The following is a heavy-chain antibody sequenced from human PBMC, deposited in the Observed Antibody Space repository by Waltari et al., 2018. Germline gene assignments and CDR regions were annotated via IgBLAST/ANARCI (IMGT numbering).Heavy chain of an antibody. CDR3: ARLGLYDSSGYYDRNFDY. V-gene: IGHV4-38-2*01. CDR1: GYSISSGYY. J-gene: IGHJ4*02. Sequence: QVQLQESGPGLVKPSETLSLTCAVSGYSISSGYYWGWIRQPPGKGLEWIGSIYHSGSTYYNPSLKRRVTISVDTSKNQFSLKLSSVTAADTAVYYCARLGLYDSSGYYDRNFDYWGQGTLVTVSS. CDR2: IYHSGST. D-gene: IGHD3-22*01.